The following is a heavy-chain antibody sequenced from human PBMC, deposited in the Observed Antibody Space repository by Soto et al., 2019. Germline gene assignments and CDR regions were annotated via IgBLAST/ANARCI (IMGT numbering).Heavy chain of an antibody. Sequence: QVRLVESGGGVVQPGRSLRLSCTASGFSFSSYAMYWFRQPPGKGLEWVAVISKDGMNKNYADSVKGRVTVSRDNANYSLDLQLNNLRGEYTAMYYCARDMYSSDYFVKWFEPWGQGTLVTVSS. J-gene: IGHJ5*02. D-gene: IGHD6-19*01. CDR3: ARDMYSSDYFVKWFEP. CDR1: GFSFSSYA. V-gene: IGHV3-30*04. CDR2: ISKDGMNK.